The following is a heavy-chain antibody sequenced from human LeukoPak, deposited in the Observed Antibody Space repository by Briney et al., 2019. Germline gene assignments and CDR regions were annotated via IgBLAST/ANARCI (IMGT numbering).Heavy chain of an antibody. D-gene: IGHD3-9*01. Sequence: SETLSLTCSVSGGSISSGSYYWSWIRQPAGKGLEWIGRIYTSGSTNYNPSLKSRVTISVDTSKNQFSLKLSSVTAADTAVYYCARGILYYDILTGYLLYYFDYWGQGTLVTVSS. CDR2: IYTSGST. V-gene: IGHV4-61*02. J-gene: IGHJ4*02. CDR1: GGSISSGSYY. CDR3: ARGILYYDILTGYLLYYFDY.